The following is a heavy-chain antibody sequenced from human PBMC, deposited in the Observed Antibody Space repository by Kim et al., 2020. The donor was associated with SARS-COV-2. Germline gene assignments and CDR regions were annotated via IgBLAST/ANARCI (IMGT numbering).Heavy chain of an antibody. J-gene: IGHJ3*02. CDR1: GYTFTSYY. CDR3: ARDRIRGMIQDAFDI. V-gene: IGHV1-46*01. D-gene: IGHD3-3*02. Sequence: ASVKVSCKASGYTFTSYYMHWVRQAPGQGLEWMGIINPSGGSTSYAQKFQGRVTMTRDTSTSTVYMELSSLRSEGTAVYYCARDRIRGMIQDAFDIWGQGTMVTVSS. CDR2: INPSGGST.